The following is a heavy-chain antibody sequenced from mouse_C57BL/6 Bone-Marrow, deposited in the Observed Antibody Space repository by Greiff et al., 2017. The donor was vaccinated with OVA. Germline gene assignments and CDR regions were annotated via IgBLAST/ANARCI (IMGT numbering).Heavy chain of an antibody. CDR2: IHPNSGST. Sequence: VKLQQPGAELVKPGASVTLSCKASGYTFTSYWMHWVKQRPGQGLEWLGVIHPNSGSTNYNEKFKSKATLTVDKSTSKAYMKLSSLTSEDSADYYCARTVVVPGAMDYWGQGTSVTVSS. J-gene: IGHJ4*01. CDR3: ARTVVVPGAMDY. CDR1: GYTFTSYW. V-gene: IGHV1-64*01. D-gene: IGHD1-1*01.